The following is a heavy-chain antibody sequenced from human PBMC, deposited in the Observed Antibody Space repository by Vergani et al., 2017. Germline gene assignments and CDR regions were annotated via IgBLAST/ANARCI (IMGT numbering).Heavy chain of an antibody. D-gene: IGHD4-17*01. CDR3: AKDTYGDYSFGAVDI. J-gene: IGHJ3*02. V-gene: IGHV3-9*01. CDR1: GFTFDDYA. CDR2: ISWNSGST. Sequence: EVQLVESGGGLVQPGRSLRLSCAASGFTFDDYAMHWVRQAPGKGLEWVSGISWNSGSTGYADSVKGRFTISRDNAKNSLYLQMNSLRAEDTALYYCAKDTYGDYSFGAVDIWGQGTMVTVSS.